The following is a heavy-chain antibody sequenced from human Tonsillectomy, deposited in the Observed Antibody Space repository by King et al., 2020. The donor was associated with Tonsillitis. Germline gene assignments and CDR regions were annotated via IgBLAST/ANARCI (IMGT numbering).Heavy chain of an antibody. CDR1: GYTFTTYY. V-gene: IGHV1-46*01. CDR2: INPRSGRT. D-gene: IGHD2-2*01. CDR3: ARDPPRAVSNDAAFNI. Sequence: VQLVESGAEVKKPGASVKVSCKASGYTFTTYYIHWVRQAPGQGLEWMGLINPRSGRTNYAQNFQGRVTMTRDTSTDTVHMYLDSLRSEDTAMYYCARDPPRAVSNDAAFNIWGQGTLVTVSS. J-gene: IGHJ3*02.